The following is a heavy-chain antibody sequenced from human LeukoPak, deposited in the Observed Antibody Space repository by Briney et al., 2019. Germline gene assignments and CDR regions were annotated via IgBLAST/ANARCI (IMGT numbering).Heavy chain of an antibody. CDR1: GGSISRGAYY. D-gene: IGHD1-7*01. J-gene: IGHJ5*02. CDR3: AREAWAGTLSGWFDP. V-gene: IGHV4-31*03. CDR2: IFSSGST. Sequence: SETLSLTSTVSGGSISRGAYYWSWIRQVPGKGLEWIAYIFSSGSTSYNPSLRSRVTVSFDSSKNQFFLNLSSVTAADTAVYYCAREAWAGTLSGWFDPWGQGTLVTVSS.